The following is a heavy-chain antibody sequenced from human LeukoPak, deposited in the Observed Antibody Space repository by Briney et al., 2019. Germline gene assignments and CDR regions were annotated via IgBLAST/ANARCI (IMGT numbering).Heavy chain of an antibody. CDR1: GGTFSGYA. J-gene: IGHJ4*02. D-gene: IGHD3-22*01. Sequence: ASVKVSCKASGGTFSGYAISWVRQAPGQGLEWVGGIIPIFGTANYAQKFQGRVTITADESTSTAYMELSSLRSEDTAVYYCARTDYYDSSGYKYYFDYWGQGTLVTVSS. CDR2: IIPIFGTA. V-gene: IGHV1-69*13. CDR3: ARTDYYDSSGYKYYFDY.